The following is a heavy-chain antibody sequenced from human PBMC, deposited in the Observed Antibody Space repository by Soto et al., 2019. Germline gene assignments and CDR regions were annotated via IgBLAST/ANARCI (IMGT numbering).Heavy chain of an antibody. CDR1: VLAFIGYY. CDR3: ARGILIYGEFDY. D-gene: IGHD4-17*01. J-gene: IGHJ4*02. CDR2: INHSGST. V-gene: IGHV4-34*01. Sequence: PSETLSLTCAFYVLAFIGYYWSLIRQPPGKGLEWIGEINHSGSTNYNPSLKSRVAISVDTSKNQFSLKLSSVTAADTAVYYCARGILIYGEFDYWGQGTLVTVFS.